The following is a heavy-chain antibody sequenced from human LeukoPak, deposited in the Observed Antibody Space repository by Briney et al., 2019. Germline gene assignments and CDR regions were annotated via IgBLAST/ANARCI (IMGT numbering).Heavy chain of an antibody. Sequence: GGSLRLSCAASGFTFNSYTMHWVRQAPGKGLEWVAVISYDGNNKYYTDSVKGRFTISRDNSKNTLYLQMNSLRAEDTAVYYCAKGRGWEASYYYYYMDVWGKGTTVTISS. CDR3: AKGRGWEASYYYYYMDV. V-gene: IGHV3-30*04. CDR2: ISYDGNNK. J-gene: IGHJ6*03. D-gene: IGHD1-26*01. CDR1: GFTFNSYT.